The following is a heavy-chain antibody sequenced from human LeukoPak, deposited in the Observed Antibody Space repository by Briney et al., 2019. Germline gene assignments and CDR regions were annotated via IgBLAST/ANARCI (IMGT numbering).Heavy chain of an antibody. CDR1: GGSISSGDYY. D-gene: IGHD5-18*01. V-gene: IGHV4-30-4*01. CDR3: ARARYSYGSNFDY. CDR2: IYYSGST. Sequence: SETLSLTCTVSGGSISSGDYYWSWIRQPPGKGVEWIGYIYYSGSTYYNPSLKSRVTISVDTSKNQFSLKLSSVTAADTAVYYCARARYSYGSNFDYWGQGTLVTVSS. J-gene: IGHJ4*02.